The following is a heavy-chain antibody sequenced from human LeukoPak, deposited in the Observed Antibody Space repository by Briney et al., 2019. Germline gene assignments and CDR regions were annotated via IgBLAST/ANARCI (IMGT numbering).Heavy chain of an antibody. CDR3: ARDQRSESYYPWGWFDP. J-gene: IGHJ5*02. V-gene: IGHV3-66*02. CDR1: GFSVSTNY. D-gene: IGHD1-26*01. CDR2: IYSDGST. Sequence: GGSLRLSCAASGFSVSTNYLSWVRQAPGKGLEWVSVIYSDGSTYYTDSVKGRFTISRDNSKNTLYLQMNSLRPEDTAVYYCARDQRSESYYPWGWFDPWGQGTLVTVSS.